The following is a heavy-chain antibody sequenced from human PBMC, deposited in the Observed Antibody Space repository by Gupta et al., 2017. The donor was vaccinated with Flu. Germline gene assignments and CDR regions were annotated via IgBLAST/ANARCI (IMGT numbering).Heavy chain of an antibody. Sequence: EVQLVESGGGWFQPGGSLSLSRADSGFTFSASAMPWLRQPYGKGLEWVGRIRSKAKSYATVYAGSVKGRFTISRDDSKNTAYLQMNSLKSEDTAVYYCTRGYGNSTSCYNFDYWGQGTPVTVSS. J-gene: IGHJ4*02. D-gene: IGHD2-2*01. CDR2: IRSKAKSYAT. CDR1: GFTFSASA. CDR3: TRGYGNSTSCYNFDY. V-gene: IGHV3-73*02.